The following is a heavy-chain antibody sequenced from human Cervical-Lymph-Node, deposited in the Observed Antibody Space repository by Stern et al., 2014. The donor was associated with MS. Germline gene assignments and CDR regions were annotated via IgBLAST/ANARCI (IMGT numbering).Heavy chain of an antibody. D-gene: IGHD4-11*01. CDR1: GYTFTYYA. J-gene: IGHJ4*02. CDR3: ARDDDYTRRAIDY. Sequence: QEQLVQSGAEVKKPGASVNVSCKTSGYTFTYYAISWIRQAPGQGLEWVGWISPYNGNTNFVQKLQGRVAMTTDTSTSTAYMELRSLRSDDTAVYYCARDDDYTRRAIDYWGQGTLVTVSS. V-gene: IGHV1-18*01. CDR2: ISPYNGNT.